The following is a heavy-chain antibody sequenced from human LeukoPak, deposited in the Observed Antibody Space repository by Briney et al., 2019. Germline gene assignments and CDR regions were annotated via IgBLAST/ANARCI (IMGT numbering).Heavy chain of an antibody. CDR2: TRYDGSNK. CDR1: GFTFSSYG. Sequence: GGSLRLSCAASGFTFSSYGMHWVRQAPGKGLEWVAFTRYDGSNKYYADSVKGRFTISRDNSKNTLYLQMNSLRAEDTAVYYCAKDGYGGNSGSDYWGQGTLVTVSS. D-gene: IGHD4-23*01. CDR3: AKDGYGGNSGSDY. V-gene: IGHV3-30*02. J-gene: IGHJ4*02.